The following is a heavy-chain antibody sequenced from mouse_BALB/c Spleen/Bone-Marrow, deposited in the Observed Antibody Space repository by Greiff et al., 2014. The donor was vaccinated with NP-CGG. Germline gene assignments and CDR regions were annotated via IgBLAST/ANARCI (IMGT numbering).Heavy chain of an antibody. CDR3: AVYYYGRSSFAY. D-gene: IGHD1-1*01. V-gene: IGHV14-3*02. J-gene: IGHJ3*01. CDR1: DFNIKDAY. CDR2: IDPANVNT. Sequence: VQLKDSGAELVKPGASVKLSRTASDFNIKDAYMHWVKQRPEQGLEWIGRIDPANVNTKYDTKFQGKATITADTSSNTAYLLLSSLTSEDTAVYYCAVYYYGRSSFAYWGQGTLVTVSA.